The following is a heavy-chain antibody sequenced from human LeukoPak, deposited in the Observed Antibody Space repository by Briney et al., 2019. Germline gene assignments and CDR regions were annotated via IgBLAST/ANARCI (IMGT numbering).Heavy chain of an antibody. CDR2: IRSTGDT. Sequence: GGSLRPSCEASGFIFVQFSTNWVRQVRGKGWKWVSHIRSTGDTFYADSVKGRFTISRDNARNSLYLQMNSLRAEDTAMYYCARDAGNSGYGCDLWGQGTLVTVSS. J-gene: IGHJ5*02. D-gene: IGHD5-12*01. CDR3: ARDAGNSGYGCDL. V-gene: IGHV3-48*01. CDR1: GFIFVQFS.